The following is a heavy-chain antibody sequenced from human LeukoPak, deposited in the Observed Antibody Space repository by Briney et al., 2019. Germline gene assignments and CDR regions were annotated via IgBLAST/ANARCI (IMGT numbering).Heavy chain of an antibody. CDR3: ARDLLGATSLPGN. V-gene: IGHV4-39*07. CDR1: GGSISSSSYY. Sequence: PSETLSLTCTVSGGSISSSSYYWGWIRQPPGKGLEWIGSIYYSGSTYYNPSLKSRVTISVETSKNQFSLKLSSVTAADTAVYYCARDLLGATSLPGNWGQGTLVTVSS. J-gene: IGHJ4*02. D-gene: IGHD1-26*01. CDR2: IYYSGST.